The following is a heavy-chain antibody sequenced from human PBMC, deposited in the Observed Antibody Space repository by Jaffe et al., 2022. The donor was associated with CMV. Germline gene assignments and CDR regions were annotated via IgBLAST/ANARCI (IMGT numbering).Heavy chain of an antibody. CDR1: GFTFSSYA. J-gene: IGHJ5*02. V-gene: IGHV3-64*01. D-gene: IGHD3-10*01. CDR2: ISSNGGST. Sequence: EVQLVESGGGLVQPGGSLRLSCAASGFTFSSYAMHWVRQAPGKGLEYVSAISSNGGSTYYANSVKGRFTISRDNSKNTLYLQMGSLRAEDMAVYYCAREGEGFDPWGQGTLVTVSS. CDR3: AREGEGFDP.